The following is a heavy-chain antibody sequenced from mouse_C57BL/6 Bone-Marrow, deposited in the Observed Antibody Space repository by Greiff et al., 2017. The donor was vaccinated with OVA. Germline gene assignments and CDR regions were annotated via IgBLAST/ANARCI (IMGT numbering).Heavy chain of an antibody. V-gene: IGHV1-81*01. D-gene: IGHD3-2*02. CDR2: IYPRSGNT. CDR1: GYTFTSYG. J-gene: IGHJ3*01. Sequence: VLLVESGAELARPGASVKLSCKASGYTFTSYGISWVKQRTGQGLEWIGEIYPRSGNTYYNEKFKGKATLTADKSSSTAYMELSSLTSEDSAVYFCARSLGSSATPFAYWGKGTLVTVSA. CDR3: ARSLGSSATPFAY.